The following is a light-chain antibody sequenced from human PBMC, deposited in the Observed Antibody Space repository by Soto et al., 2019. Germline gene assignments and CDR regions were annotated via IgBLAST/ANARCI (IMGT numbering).Light chain of an antibody. V-gene: IGKV3-15*01. J-gene: IGKJ2*01. CDR3: QQYYNWYT. Sequence: EIVMTQSPATLSVSPGERATLSCRASQSVSSNLAWYQQKPDHAPRLLIYGASTRATGIPGRFSGSGSGTEFTLTISSLQSEDVAVYYWQQYYNWYTFGQGTKLEIK. CDR1: QSVSSN. CDR2: GAS.